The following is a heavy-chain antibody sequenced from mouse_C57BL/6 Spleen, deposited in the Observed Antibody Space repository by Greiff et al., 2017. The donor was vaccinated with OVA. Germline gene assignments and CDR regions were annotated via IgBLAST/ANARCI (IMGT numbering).Heavy chain of an antibody. V-gene: IGHV1-15*01. CDR1: GYTFTDYE. CDR3: TRGYSNFPWFAY. CDR2: IDPETGGT. Sequence: ESGAELVRPGASVTLSCKASGYTFTDYEMHWVKQTPVHGLEWIGAIDPETGGTAYNQKFKGKAILTADKSSSTAYMELRSLTSEDSAVYYCTRGYSNFPWFAYWGQGTLVTVSA. D-gene: IGHD2-5*01. J-gene: IGHJ3*01.